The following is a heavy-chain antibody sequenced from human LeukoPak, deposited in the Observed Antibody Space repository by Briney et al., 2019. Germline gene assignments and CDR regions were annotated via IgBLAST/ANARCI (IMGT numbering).Heavy chain of an antibody. J-gene: IGHJ4*02. CDR3: TSPESFDY. V-gene: IGHV3-23*01. D-gene: IGHD1-14*01. CDR1: GFTFSSYA. CDR2: ISGSGGST. Sequence: GRSLRLSCAAYGFTFSSYAMSWVRQAPGKGLEWVSAISGSGGSTYYADSVKGRFTISRDNAKNSLYLQMNSLRAEDTAIYYCTSPESFDYWGQGTLVTVSS.